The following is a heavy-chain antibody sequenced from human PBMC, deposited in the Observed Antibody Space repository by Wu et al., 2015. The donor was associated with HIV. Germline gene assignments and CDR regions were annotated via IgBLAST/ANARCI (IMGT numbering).Heavy chain of an antibody. V-gene: IGHV1-18*01. Sequence: QVQLVQSGAEVKKPGASVKVSCKASGYTFTSYGISWVRQAPGQGLEWMGWISAYNGNTNYAQKLQGRVTMTTDTSTSTAYMELRSLRSDDTAVYYCARDATSITMVRGVYYVGLTTFDYVGPGNAGPPSP. J-gene: IGHJ4*02. CDR2: ISAYNGNT. CDR3: ARDATSITMVRGVYYVGLTTFDY. CDR1: GYTFTSYG. D-gene: IGHD3-10*01.